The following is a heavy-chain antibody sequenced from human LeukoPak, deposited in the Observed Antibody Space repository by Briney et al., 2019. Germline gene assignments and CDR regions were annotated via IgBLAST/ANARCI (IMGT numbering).Heavy chain of an antibody. CDR3: ARAPGAHGAVAGT. D-gene: IGHD6-19*01. V-gene: IGHV1-2*02. CDR1: GYTFTGYY. Sequence: ASVKVSCKASGYTFTGYYMHWVRQAPGQGLEWMGWINPNSGGTNYAQKFQGRVTMTRDTSISTAYMELSRLRSDDTAVYYCARAPGAHGAVAGTWGQGTLVTVSS. J-gene: IGHJ4*02. CDR2: INPNSGGT.